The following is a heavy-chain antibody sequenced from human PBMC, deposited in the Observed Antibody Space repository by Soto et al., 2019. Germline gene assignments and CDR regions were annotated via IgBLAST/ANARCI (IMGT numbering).Heavy chain of an antibody. Sequence: PGGSLRLSCAASGFTFSSYAMGWVRQGPGKGLEWVAVVSIGGSTHYADSVRGRFTISRDNSKNTLSLQMNSLTAEDTAVYFCAKRRGAGGHFDYCGQGALGTVSS. CDR2: VSIGGST. CDR3: AKRRGAGGHFDY. J-gene: IGHJ4*02. D-gene: IGHD2-15*01. CDR1: GFTFSSYA. V-gene: IGHV3-23*01.